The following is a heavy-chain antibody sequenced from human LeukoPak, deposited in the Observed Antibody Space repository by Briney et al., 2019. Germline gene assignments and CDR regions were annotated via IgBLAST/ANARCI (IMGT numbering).Heavy chain of an antibody. Sequence: PSETLSLTCTVSGGSISSSSYYWGWIRQPPGKGLEWIGSIYYSGSTYYNPSLKSRVTISVDTSKNQFSLKLSSVTAADTAVYYCARHWALWFGELELLTYFDYWGQGTLVTVSS. V-gene: IGHV4-39*01. CDR2: IYYSGST. CDR1: GGSISSSSYY. CDR3: ARHWALWFGELELLTYFDY. D-gene: IGHD3-10*01. J-gene: IGHJ4*02.